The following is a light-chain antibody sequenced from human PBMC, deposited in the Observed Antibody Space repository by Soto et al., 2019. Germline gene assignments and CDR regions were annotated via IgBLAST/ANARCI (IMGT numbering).Light chain of an antibody. Sequence: EIVLTQSPGTLSLSPGERATLSCRASQSVSSSYLVWYQQRPGQPPRLLIYGTSNRAAGIPDRFTGTGSGTDFTLTIYRLEPEDSAVYYCQQYGSSPLTFGGGTKLEIK. CDR1: QSVSSSY. CDR3: QQYGSSPLT. CDR2: GTS. J-gene: IGKJ4*01. V-gene: IGKV3-20*01.